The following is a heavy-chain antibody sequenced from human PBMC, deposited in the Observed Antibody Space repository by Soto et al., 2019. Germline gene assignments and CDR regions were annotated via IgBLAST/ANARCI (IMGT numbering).Heavy chain of an antibody. V-gene: IGHV4-4*07. D-gene: IGHD3-22*01. CDR3: ARYEYDSSGHDDEH. Sequence: SETLSLTCTVSGGSISSFYWSWIRQPAGKGLEWIGRIYSGGRNNYNPSLKSRVTMSVDTSKNQFSPRLSSVTAADTAVYFCARYEYDSSGHDDEHWGQGTLVTVSS. CDR2: IYSGGRN. CDR1: GGSISSFY. J-gene: IGHJ4*02.